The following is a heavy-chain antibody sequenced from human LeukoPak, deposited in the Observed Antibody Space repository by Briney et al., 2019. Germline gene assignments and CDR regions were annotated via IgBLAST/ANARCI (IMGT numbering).Heavy chain of an antibody. CDR1: GFTFSSYW. Sequence: GGSLRLSCTASGFTFSSYWMSWVRQAPGEGLEWVANIKQDGSEKYYVDSVKGRFTISRDNAKNSLYLQMNSLRAEDTAVYYCARPPYYYDSSGYYLSIPDYWGQGTLVTVSS. D-gene: IGHD3-22*01. CDR3: ARPPYYYDSSGYYLSIPDY. CDR2: IKQDGSEK. J-gene: IGHJ4*02. V-gene: IGHV3-7*03.